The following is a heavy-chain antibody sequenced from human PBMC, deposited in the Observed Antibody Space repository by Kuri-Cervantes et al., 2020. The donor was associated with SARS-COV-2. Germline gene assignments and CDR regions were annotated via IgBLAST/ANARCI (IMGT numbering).Heavy chain of an antibody. J-gene: IGHJ6*03. V-gene: IGHV3-11*06. CDR1: GFSFSDYY. Sequence: GESLKISCAASGFSFSDYYMIWSRQAPGKGLEWVSYISSNTTYTNHADSVKGRFTISRDNAKNSLYLHMDSLRAEDSAVYYCARGEQKVYGNYYMDVWGKGTTVTVSS. D-gene: IGHD3-16*01. CDR3: ARGEQKVYGNYYMDV. CDR2: ISSNTTYT.